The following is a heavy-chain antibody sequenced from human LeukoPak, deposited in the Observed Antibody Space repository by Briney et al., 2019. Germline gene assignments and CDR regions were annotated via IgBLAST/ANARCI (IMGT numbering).Heavy chain of an antibody. V-gene: IGHV1-69*13. Sequence: SVTVSCKASGGTFSSYAISWVRQAPGQGLEWMGGIIPIFGTANYAQKFQGRVTITADESTSTAYMELSSLRSEDTAVYYCARDVDTAMVTGSWGQGTLVTVSS. D-gene: IGHD5-18*01. J-gene: IGHJ4*02. CDR1: GGTFSSYA. CDR2: IIPIFGTA. CDR3: ARDVDTAMVTGS.